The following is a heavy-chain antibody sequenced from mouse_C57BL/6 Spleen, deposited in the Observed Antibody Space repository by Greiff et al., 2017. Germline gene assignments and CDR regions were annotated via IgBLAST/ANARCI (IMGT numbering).Heavy chain of an antibody. CDR1: GYTFTSYW. J-gene: IGHJ1*03. CDR3: ARAMGWGWYFDV. Sequence: VQLQQPGAELVKPGASVKLSCKASGYTFTSYWMHWVKQRPGQGLEWIGMIHPNSGSTNYNEKFKSKATLTVDKSSSTAYMQLSSLTSEDSAVYYCARAMGWGWYFDVWGTGTTVTVSS. CDR2: IHPNSGST. D-gene: IGHD1-1*02. V-gene: IGHV1-64*01.